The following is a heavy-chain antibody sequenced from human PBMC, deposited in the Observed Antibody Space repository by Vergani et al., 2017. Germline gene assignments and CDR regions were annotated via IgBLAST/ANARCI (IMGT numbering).Heavy chain of an antibody. CDR2: ISSSSSTI. V-gene: IGHV3-48*01. D-gene: IGHD3-16*01. J-gene: IGHJ6*02. CDR3: TTAPYDYVLGSFYGMDV. Sequence: EVQLVESGGGLVQPGGSLRLSCAASGFTFSSYSMNWVRQAPGKGLEWVSYISSSSSTIYYADSVKGRFTISRDNAKNSLYLQMNSLKTEDTAVYYCTTAPYDYVLGSFYGMDVWGQGTTVTVSS. CDR1: GFTFSSYS.